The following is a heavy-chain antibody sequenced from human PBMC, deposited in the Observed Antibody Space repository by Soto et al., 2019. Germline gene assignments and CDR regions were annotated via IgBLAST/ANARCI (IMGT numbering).Heavy chain of an antibody. CDR3: ARSTYYDILTGSYYYYAMDV. Sequence: EVQLVESGGGLIQPGGSLRLSCAASGFTVSGNYITWVRQAPGKGLEWVSVIYSEGTPYYADSVKGRFTISRENSNNTLYLHMNNLRAEDTAVYYCARSTYYDILTGSYYYYAMDVWGQGTTVTVSS. CDR2: IYSEGTP. J-gene: IGHJ6*02. CDR1: GFTVSGNY. V-gene: IGHV3-53*01. D-gene: IGHD3-9*01.